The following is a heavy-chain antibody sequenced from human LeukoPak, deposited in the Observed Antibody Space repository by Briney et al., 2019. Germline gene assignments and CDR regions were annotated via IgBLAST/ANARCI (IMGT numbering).Heavy chain of an antibody. D-gene: IGHD1-26*01. J-gene: IGHJ4*02. Sequence: ASVKVSCKASGYTFTDYYIHWVRPAPGQGLEWMGWINPNSGGTNYAQYFQGRATMTRDTYSTTAYRDLSRLRSDDTAVYYCAVGRRTDFDYWGQGTLVTVSS. CDR3: AVGRRTDFDY. CDR2: INPNSGGT. CDR1: GYTFTDYY. V-gene: IGHV1-2*02.